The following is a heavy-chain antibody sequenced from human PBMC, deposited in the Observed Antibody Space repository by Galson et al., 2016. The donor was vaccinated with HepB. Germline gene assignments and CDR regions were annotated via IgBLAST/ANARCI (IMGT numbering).Heavy chain of an antibody. V-gene: IGHV1-69*10. J-gene: IGHJ6*02. CDR2: VIPMFGIA. CDR1: GGTFSNYV. CDR3: AREGGIVVEAAATKDDGDSHYYGMDV. D-gene: IGHD2-15*01. Sequence: SVKVSCKASGGTFSNYVISWVRQAPGQGLEWMGGVIPMFGIANYAQKFQGRVTITADKSTSTAYMELSSLRSEDTAVDYCAREGGIVVEAAATKDDGDSHYYGMDVWGQGTTVTVSS.